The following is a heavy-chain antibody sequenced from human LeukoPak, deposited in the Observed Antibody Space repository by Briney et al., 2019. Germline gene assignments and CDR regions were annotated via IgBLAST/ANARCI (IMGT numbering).Heavy chain of an antibody. D-gene: IGHD6-13*01. CDR3: ARSGYSSSWGYYYYYYYMDV. J-gene: IGHJ6*03. CDR1: GYSISSGYY. Sequence: PSETLSLTCTVSGYSISSGYYWGWIRQPPGKGLEWIGSIYHSGSTYYNPSLKSRVTISVDTSKNQFSLELSSVTAADTAVYYCARSGYSSSWGYYYYYYYMDVWGKGTTVTVSS. V-gene: IGHV4-38-2*02. CDR2: IYHSGST.